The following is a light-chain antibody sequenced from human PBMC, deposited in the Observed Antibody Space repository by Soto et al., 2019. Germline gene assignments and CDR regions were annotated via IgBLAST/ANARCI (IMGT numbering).Light chain of an antibody. Sequence: EIVLTQSPGTLSLSPWERATLSCMASQSVSSNNLAWYQQRPGQAPRVVIYGASTMSTGIPERFSGSGSGTDFTLTISRLAPEDFAVYYCQQYGSSPFTCGPGTKVDI. CDR3: QQYGSSPFT. CDR2: GAS. CDR1: QSVSSNN. V-gene: IGKV3-20*01. J-gene: IGKJ3*01.